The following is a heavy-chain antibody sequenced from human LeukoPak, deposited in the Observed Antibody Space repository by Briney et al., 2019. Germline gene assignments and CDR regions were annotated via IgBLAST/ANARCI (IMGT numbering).Heavy chain of an antibody. Sequence: ASVKVSCKASGYTFTGYYIHWVRQAPGQGLEWMGWINPDSGGTNYAQKFQGRVTTTRGTSISTAYMELSRLRSDDTAVYYCARVIWFGESPDSIENWFDPWGQGTLVAVSS. D-gene: IGHD3-10*01. CDR1: GYTFTGYY. V-gene: IGHV1-2*02. J-gene: IGHJ5*02. CDR2: INPDSGGT. CDR3: ARVIWFGESPDSIENWFDP.